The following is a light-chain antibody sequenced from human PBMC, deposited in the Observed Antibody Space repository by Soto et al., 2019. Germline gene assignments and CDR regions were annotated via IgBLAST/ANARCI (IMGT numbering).Light chain of an antibody. CDR1: QLIRGY. J-gene: IGKJ2*01. CDR3: QQYLNWPQS. Sequence: EIMMTQSPATLSVSPGEGATLSCRASQLIRGYLAWYQQKPGQAPRLLIYDASTWATGIPARFSGSGSETEFTLTISSLQSEDFAVYYCQQYLNWPQSFGQGTKLEIK. V-gene: IGKV3-15*01. CDR2: DAS.